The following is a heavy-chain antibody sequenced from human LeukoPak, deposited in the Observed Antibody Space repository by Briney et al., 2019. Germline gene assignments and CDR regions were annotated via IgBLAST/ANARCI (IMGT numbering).Heavy chain of an antibody. CDR1: GFTFSNYN. CDR2: ITSSGTYT. J-gene: IGHJ6*03. CDR3: ARDPYSGNYGTYYYYMDV. V-gene: IGHV3-21*01. D-gene: IGHD1-26*01. Sequence: GGSLRLSYADSGFTFSNYNMDWVRQAPGKTMEWVSSITSSGTYTFYADSVKGRFTISRDNAKNSLYLQMDSLGPEDTAVYYCARDPYSGNYGTYYYYMDVWGKGTTVTISS.